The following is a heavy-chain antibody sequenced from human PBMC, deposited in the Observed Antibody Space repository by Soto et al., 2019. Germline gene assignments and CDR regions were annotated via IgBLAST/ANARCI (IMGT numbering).Heavy chain of an antibody. Sequence: LRLTCAVSGGSISSGGYSWSWIRQPPGKGLEWIGYIYHSGSTNYNPSLKSRVTISVDTSKNQFSLKLSSVTAAVTAVYYCARYKSNYYYGMDVWGQGTTVTVSS. CDR3: ARYKSNYYYGMDV. D-gene: IGHD5-12*01. J-gene: IGHJ6*02. V-gene: IGHV4-30-2*02. CDR1: GGSISSGGYS. CDR2: IYHSGST.